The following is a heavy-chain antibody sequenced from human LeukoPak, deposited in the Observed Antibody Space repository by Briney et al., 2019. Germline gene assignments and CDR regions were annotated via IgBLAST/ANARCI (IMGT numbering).Heavy chain of an antibody. V-gene: IGHV4-59*01. J-gene: IGHJ4*02. D-gene: IGHD1-1*01. Sequence: PSETLSLTCTVSGGSISSYYWSWIRQPPGKGLEWIGYIYYSGSTNYNPSLKSRVTISVDTSKNQFSLKLSSVTAADTAVYYCERVQAYGRKGYFNNWAQGTLVTVSS. CDR3: ERVQAYGRKGYFNN. CDR1: GGSISSYY. CDR2: IYYSGST.